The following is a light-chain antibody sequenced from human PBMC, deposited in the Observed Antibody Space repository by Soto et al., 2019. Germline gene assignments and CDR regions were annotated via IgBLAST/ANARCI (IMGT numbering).Light chain of an antibody. Sequence: QSALTQPRSVSGSPGQSVTISCTGTISDVGGYNYVSWYQHHPGKAPKLLFSDVTKRPSWVPDRFSGSKSGNTASLTISGLQAEDEADYYCCSYAGSSTLVFGGGTKLTVL. J-gene: IGLJ3*02. CDR3: CSYAGSSTLV. CDR1: ISDVGGYNY. CDR2: DVT. V-gene: IGLV2-11*01.